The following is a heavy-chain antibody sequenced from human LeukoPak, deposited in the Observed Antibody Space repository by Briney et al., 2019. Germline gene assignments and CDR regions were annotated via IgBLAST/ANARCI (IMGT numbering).Heavy chain of an antibody. J-gene: IGHJ4*02. CDR1: GGSFSGYY. D-gene: IGHD6-13*01. Sequence: KPSETLSLTCAVYGGSFSGYYWSWIRQPPGKGLEWIGEINHSGSTNYNPSLKSRVTLSVDTSRNQFSLKLSSVTAADTAVYYCARGRSSRRFDYWGQGTLVTVSS. CDR3: ARGRSSRRFDY. CDR2: INHSGST. V-gene: IGHV4-34*01.